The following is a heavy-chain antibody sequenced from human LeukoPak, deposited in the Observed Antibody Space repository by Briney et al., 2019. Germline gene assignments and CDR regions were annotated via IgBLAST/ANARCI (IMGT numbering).Heavy chain of an antibody. V-gene: IGHV3-30*04. CDR1: GFTFSSYA. CDR3: ARDFNSSARRSLGYYYGMDV. J-gene: IGHJ6*02. Sequence: PGGSLRLSCAASGFTFSSYAMHWVRQAPGKGLEWVAVISYDGSNKYYADSVKGRFTISRDNSKNTPHLQMNSLRAEDTAVYYCARDFNSSARRSLGYYYGMDVWGQGTTVTVSS. D-gene: IGHD2-2*01. CDR2: ISYDGSNK.